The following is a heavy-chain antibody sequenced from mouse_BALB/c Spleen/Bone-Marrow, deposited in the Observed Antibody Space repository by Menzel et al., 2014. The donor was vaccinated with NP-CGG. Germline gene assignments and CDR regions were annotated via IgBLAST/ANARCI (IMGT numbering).Heavy chain of an antibody. D-gene: IGHD2-1*01. CDR3: ARSGNYRGAMDY. CDR1: GYAFSSYW. Sequence: VQLQESGAELVRPGSSVKISCKASGYAFSSYWMNWVKQRPGQGLEWIGQIYPGDGDTNYNGKFKGKATLTADKSSSTAYMQLSSLTSEDSAVYFCARSGNYRGAMDYWGQGTSVTVSS. V-gene: IGHV1-80*01. J-gene: IGHJ4*01. CDR2: IYPGDGDT.